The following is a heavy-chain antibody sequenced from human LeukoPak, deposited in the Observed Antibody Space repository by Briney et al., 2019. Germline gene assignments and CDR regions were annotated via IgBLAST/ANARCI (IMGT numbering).Heavy chain of an antibody. CDR2: ITSDNNLI. D-gene: IGHD1-26*01. CDR1: GFTVSSNY. J-gene: IGHJ4*02. Sequence: GSLILSCAASGFTVSSNYMSWVRQAPGKGPEWVSYITSDNNLIYYGDSVKGRFTISRDNAKNSLYLQMNSLRVEDTAVYYCVRGRQWGFDYWGQGTQVTVSS. CDR3: VRGRQWGFDY. V-gene: IGHV3-48*01.